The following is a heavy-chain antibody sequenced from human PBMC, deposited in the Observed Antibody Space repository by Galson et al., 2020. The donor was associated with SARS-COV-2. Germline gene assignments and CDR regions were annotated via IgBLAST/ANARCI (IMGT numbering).Heavy chain of an antibody. CDR2: ISSSRGYI. J-gene: IGHJ4*02. Sequence: GESLKISCAASGFTFNTYDMIWVRQAPGKGLEWVSSISSSRGYIYYADLVRGRFTVSRDNARNSLFLQMDSLRAEDTAVYYCARNPTGRYDTSVFDFWGQGTLVTVSS. CDR3: ARNPTGRYDTSVFDF. CDR1: GFTFNTYD. D-gene: IGHD3-22*01. V-gene: IGHV3-21*01.